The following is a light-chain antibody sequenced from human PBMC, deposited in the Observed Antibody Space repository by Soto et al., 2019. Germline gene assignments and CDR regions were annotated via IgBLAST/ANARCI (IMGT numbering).Light chain of an antibody. Sequence: DIPMTQSPASLSASVGDRVTITCRASQGIRNDLGWYQHKPGRAPKRLIYGAYSLQSGVPSRFSGSGSGTEFALTISSLQPENFATHYRLQHNVALRTSGQGTKVEIK. CDR3: LQHNVALRT. CDR2: GAY. CDR1: QGIRND. J-gene: IGKJ1*01. V-gene: IGKV1-17*01.